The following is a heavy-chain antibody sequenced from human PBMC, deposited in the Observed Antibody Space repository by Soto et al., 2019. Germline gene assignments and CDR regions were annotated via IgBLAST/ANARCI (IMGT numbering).Heavy chain of an antibody. Sequence: SLKVPCKASGGTFSSYAISWVRQAPGQGLEWMGGIIPIFSTANYAQKFQGRVTITADESTSTADMELSSLRSEDTAVYYCASVGSSGGSCYCDASEIDNFALWVHGALVTVSS. D-gene: IGHD2-15*01. J-gene: IGHJ4*01. CDR1: GGTFSSYA. CDR3: ASVGSSGGSCYCDASEIDNFAL. V-gene: IGHV1-69*13. CDR2: IIPIFSTA.